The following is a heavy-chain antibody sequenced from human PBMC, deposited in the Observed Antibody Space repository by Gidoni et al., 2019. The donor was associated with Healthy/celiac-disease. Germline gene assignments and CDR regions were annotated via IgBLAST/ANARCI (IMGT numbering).Heavy chain of an antibody. Sequence: EVQLVESVGGLVLPGGSLRLSCSASGFTFSSYSMNWVRQAPGKGLEWVSYISSSSSTIYCADSVKGRYTIARDNAKNSQYLQMNSLRAEDTAVYYWGRYCSGGSCFGAFDIWGQGTMVTVSS. CDR3: GRYCSGGSCFGAFDI. V-gene: IGHV3-48*01. D-gene: IGHD2-15*01. J-gene: IGHJ3*02. CDR1: GFTFSSYS. CDR2: ISSSSSTI.